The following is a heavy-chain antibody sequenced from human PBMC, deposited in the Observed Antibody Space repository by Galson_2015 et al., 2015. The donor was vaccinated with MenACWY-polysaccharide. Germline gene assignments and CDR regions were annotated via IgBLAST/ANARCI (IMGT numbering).Heavy chain of an antibody. J-gene: IGHJ4*02. D-gene: IGHD5-24*01. CDR2: IERDDNK. CDR3: ARIRGCGGWLQFLDN. V-gene: IGHV2-70*11. CDR1: MC. Sequence: MCVSWIRQPPGRALEWLARIERDDNKYYSTSLKTRLTISRDTSKNQVVLTMTNMDPVDTATYYCARIRGCGGWLQFLDNWGQGTVVTVSS.